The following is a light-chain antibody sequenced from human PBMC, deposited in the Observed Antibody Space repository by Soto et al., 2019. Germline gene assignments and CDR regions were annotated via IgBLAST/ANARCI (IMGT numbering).Light chain of an antibody. J-gene: IGKJ1*01. CDR1: QSVLSSSNNKNY. Sequence: DIVMTQSPDSLAVSLGERATINCKSSQSVLSSSNNKNYLAWYQQKPGQPPKLLIYWASTRESGVPDRFSGSGSGTDFTLTTSSLQAEDVAVYYCQQYYRPWTFGQGTKVEIK. V-gene: IGKV4-1*01. CDR2: WAS. CDR3: QQYYRPWT.